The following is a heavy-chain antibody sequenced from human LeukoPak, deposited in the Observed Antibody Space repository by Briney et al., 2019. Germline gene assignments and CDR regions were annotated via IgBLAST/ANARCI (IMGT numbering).Heavy chain of an antibody. CDR2: INSDGSST. D-gene: IGHD6-13*01. Sequence: GGSLRLSCAASGFTFSSYWMHWVRQVPGKGLVWVSRINSDGSSTSYADSVKGRFTISRDNAKNTLYLQMNSLRAEDTALYYCAKDVEYSNSWLDYWGQGTLVTVSS. CDR1: GFTFSSYW. J-gene: IGHJ4*02. V-gene: IGHV3-74*01. CDR3: AKDVEYSNSWLDY.